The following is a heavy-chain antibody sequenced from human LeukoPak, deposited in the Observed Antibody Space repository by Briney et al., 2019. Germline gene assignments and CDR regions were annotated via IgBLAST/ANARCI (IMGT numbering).Heavy chain of an antibody. D-gene: IGHD6-13*01. CDR1: GGPFSGYY. V-gene: IGHV4-34*01. Sequence: PSETLSLTCAVYGGPFSGYYWSWIRQPPGKGLEWIGEINHSGSTNYNPSLKSRVTISVDTSKNQFSLKLSSVTAADTAVYYCARIPAGSGYFQHWGQGTLVTVSS. J-gene: IGHJ1*01. CDR2: INHSGST. CDR3: ARIPAGSGYFQH.